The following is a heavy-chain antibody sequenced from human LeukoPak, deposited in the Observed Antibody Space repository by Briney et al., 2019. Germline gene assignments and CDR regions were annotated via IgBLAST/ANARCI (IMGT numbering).Heavy chain of an antibody. J-gene: IGHJ4*02. CDR1: GYTLTNNY. V-gene: IGHV1-46*01. CDR2: IYPRDGST. Sequence: ASVTVSCKASGYTLTNNYLHWVRQAPGQGLEWMGMIYPRDGSTSYAQNFQGRVTVTRDTSTTTVHMELRGLRSKDTAVYYCARDQEGFDYWGQGTVVTVSS. CDR3: ARDQEGFDY.